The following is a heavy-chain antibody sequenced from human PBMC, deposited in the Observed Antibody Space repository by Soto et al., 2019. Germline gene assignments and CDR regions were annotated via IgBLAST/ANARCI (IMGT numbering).Heavy chain of an antibody. Sequence: QVPLVQSGAEVKQPGSSVKVSCKASGGTFSSYAISWVRQAPGQGLEWMGGIIPIFGTTNYAQKFQGRVTLTADESTSTAYMELSSLRSEDTAVYYCARVVTVVKTFHYWYFDLWGRGTLVTVSS. V-gene: IGHV1-69*12. CDR2: IIPIFGTT. D-gene: IGHD2-15*01. CDR1: GGTFSSYA. CDR3: ARVVTVVKTFHYWYFDL. J-gene: IGHJ2*01.